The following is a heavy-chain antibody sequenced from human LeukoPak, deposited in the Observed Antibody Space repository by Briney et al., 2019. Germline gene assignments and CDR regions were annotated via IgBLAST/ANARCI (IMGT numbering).Heavy chain of an antibody. CDR1: GGSFSAYY. J-gene: IGHJ4*02. V-gene: IGHV4-34*01. CDR3: GRGQRITMTD. D-gene: IGHD3-22*01. Sequence: SSDTLSLTCAIYGGSFSAYYWSSIRQPPGKGLKLIGEINQSGSTNYNPSLKSRVDISVDPSRHQLSLRLRSVTAADTAVYYCGRGQRITMTDWGQGTLVSVSS. CDR2: INQSGST.